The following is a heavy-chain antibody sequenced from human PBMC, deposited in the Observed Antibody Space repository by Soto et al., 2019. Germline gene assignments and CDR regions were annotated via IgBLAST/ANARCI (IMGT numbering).Heavy chain of an antibody. CDR2: VDYSGST. J-gene: IGHJ5*02. V-gene: IGHV4-61*01. D-gene: IGHD3-10*01. Sequence: PSETLCLTCTVSGGSVNSGNLYWTWMRQPPGKGLEWMGYVDYSGSTSYDPSLGRRITFTVDTSNNQFSLKVNSVTAADTVVYFCARRTTLVRGTSIFTTCFDPWGQGTLVTVSS. CDR3: ARRTTLVRGTSIFTTCFDP. CDR1: GGSVNSGNLY.